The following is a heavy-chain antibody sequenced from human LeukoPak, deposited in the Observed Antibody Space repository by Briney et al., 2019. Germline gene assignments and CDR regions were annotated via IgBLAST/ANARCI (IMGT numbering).Heavy chain of an antibody. Sequence: GGSLRLSCAASEFSVGSNYMTWVRQAPGKGLEWVSLIYSGGSTYYADSVKGRFTISRDNSKNTLYLQMNSLRAEDTAVYYCAELGITMIGGVWGKGTTVTISS. J-gene: IGHJ6*04. CDR2: IYSGGST. D-gene: IGHD3-10*02. V-gene: IGHV3-66*01. CDR3: AELGITMIGGV. CDR1: EFSVGSNY.